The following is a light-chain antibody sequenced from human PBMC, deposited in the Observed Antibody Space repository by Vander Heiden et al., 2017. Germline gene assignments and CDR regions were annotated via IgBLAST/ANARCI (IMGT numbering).Light chain of an antibody. Sequence: PGQRVTISCSGSSSNIGRNTVNWYQQLPGPAPKLLIYSNNQRPSGVPDRVSGSKSGTSASLAISGLQSEDEADYYCASWDDSLNGWVFGGGTKLTVL. J-gene: IGLJ3*02. CDR3: ASWDDSLNGWV. V-gene: IGLV1-44*01. CDR1: SSNIGRNT. CDR2: SNN.